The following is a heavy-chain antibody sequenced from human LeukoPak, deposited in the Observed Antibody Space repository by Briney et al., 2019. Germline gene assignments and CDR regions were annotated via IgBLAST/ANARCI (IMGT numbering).Heavy chain of an antibody. J-gene: IGHJ6*03. CDR3: AKGTAARPDYYYMDV. Sequence: LSGGSLRLSCAASGFTFSSYGMHWVRQAPGKGLEWVAFIRYDGSNKYYADSVKGRFTISRDNSKQTLHLQMNSLRAEDTAVYYCAKGTAARPDYYYMDVWGKGTTVTVSS. D-gene: IGHD6-6*01. CDR2: IRYDGSNK. V-gene: IGHV3-30*02. CDR1: GFTFSSYG.